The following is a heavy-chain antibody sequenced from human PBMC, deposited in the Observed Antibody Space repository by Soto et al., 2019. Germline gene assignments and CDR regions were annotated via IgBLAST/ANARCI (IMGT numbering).Heavy chain of an antibody. V-gene: IGHV3-23*01. J-gene: IGHJ3*02. CDR3: AYRLMYSRTPADPHVFDI. CDR1: GFTFSSYA. Sequence: GGSLRLSCAVSGFTFSSYAMTWVRQAPGKGLEWVSLISANGGSAYYADSVKGRFTTSRDNSRNTLYLQMNSLRAEDTAIYYCAYRLMYSRTPADPHVFDIWGQGTMVTVSS. CDR2: ISANGGSA. D-gene: IGHD6-13*01.